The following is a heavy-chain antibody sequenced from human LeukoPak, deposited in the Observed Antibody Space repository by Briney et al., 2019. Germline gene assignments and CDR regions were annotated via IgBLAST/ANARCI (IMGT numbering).Heavy chain of an antibody. Sequence: GGSLRLSCAASGFTFSSYWMSWVRQAPGKGLEWVANIKQDGSEKYYVDSVKGRFTISRDNAKNSLYLQMNSLRAEDTAVYYCAKDLNWNYGYYFDYWGQGTLVTVSS. J-gene: IGHJ4*02. CDR1: GFTFSSYW. V-gene: IGHV3-7*01. CDR2: IKQDGSEK. D-gene: IGHD1-7*01. CDR3: AKDLNWNYGYYFDY.